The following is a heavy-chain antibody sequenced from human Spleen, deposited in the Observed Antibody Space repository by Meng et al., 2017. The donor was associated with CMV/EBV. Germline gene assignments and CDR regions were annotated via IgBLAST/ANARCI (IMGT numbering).Heavy chain of an antibody. D-gene: IGHD3-10*01. CDR2: ISSSGSTI. CDR3: ARDRYYGSGTYYY. Sequence: QVRLVESGGGLVKPGGSLRLSLAASGFTFSAYYISWIRQAPGKGLEWISYISSSGSTIYYADSVKGRFTVSRDNAKKLLYLQMNSLRAEDTAVYYCARDRYYGSGTYYYWGQGTLVTVSS. CDR1: GFTFSAYY. J-gene: IGHJ4*02. V-gene: IGHV3-11*01.